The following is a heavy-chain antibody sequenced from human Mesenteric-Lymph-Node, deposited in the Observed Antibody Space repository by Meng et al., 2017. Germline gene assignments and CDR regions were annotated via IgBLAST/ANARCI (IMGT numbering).Heavy chain of an antibody. CDR1: GYIFTDYY. Sequence: QLVRSAAEVKKPGAAVRVSCKASGYIFTDYYVHCVRQAPGQGLEWMGRIDPVTGGANIAQRFQGRVTVTGDTSISTAYMELSRLRSDDTAIYYCVRDEDISAAGKLFGDYWGQGTLVTVSS. CDR3: VRDEDISAAGKLFGDY. CDR2: IDPVTGGA. J-gene: IGHJ4*02. D-gene: IGHD6-13*01. V-gene: IGHV1-2*06.